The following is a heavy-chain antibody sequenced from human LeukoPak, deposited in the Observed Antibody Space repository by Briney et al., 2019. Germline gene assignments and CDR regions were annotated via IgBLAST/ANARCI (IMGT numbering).Heavy chain of an antibody. V-gene: IGHV4-59*01. CDR2: FYYSGSD. CDR1: GPSITHYY. Sequence: PSETLSLTCTVSGPSITHYYWNWLRQPPGKGLEWIGYFYYSGSDNYNPSLKSRITISVDTSKNQFSLKLSSVTAADTAVYYCVRGYCSSATCYHFDYWGQGTLVAVSS. J-gene: IGHJ4*02. CDR3: VRGYCSSATCYHFDY. D-gene: IGHD2-15*01.